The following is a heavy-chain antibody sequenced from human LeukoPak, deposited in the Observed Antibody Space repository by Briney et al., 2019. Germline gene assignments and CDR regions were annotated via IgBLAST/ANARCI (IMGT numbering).Heavy chain of an antibody. D-gene: IGHD3-22*01. CDR3: ARVRDYYDSSGTFDY. J-gene: IGHJ4*02. V-gene: IGHV1-2*02. Sequence: NPNSGGTNYAQKFQGRVTMTRDTSISTAYMELSRLRSDDTAVYYCARVRDYYDSSGTFDYWGQGTLVTVSS. CDR2: NPNSGGT.